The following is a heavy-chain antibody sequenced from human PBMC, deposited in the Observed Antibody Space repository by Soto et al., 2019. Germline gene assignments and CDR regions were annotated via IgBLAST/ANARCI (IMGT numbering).Heavy chain of an antibody. V-gene: IGHV3-23*01. CDR2: IRGRGDTT. J-gene: IGHJ4*02. CDR1: GFTFTNYA. Sequence: GGSLRLSCAASGFTFTNYAMHWVRQAPGKGLEWVSAIRGRGDTTYYADSVKGRFTISRDNSKNTLFLQMNSLRVEDTAVYYCAKRGDDFWTGYYYYFDFWGLGTLVTVSS. D-gene: IGHD3-3*01. CDR3: AKRGDDFWTGYYYYFDF.